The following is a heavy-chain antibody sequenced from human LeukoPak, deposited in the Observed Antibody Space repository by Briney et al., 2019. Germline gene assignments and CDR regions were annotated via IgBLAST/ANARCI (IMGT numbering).Heavy chain of an antibody. CDR1: GYTFTSYY. CDR2: INPSGGST. D-gene: IGHD1-26*01. J-gene: IGHJ3*02. CDR3: ATLGELGAFDI. Sequence: ASVKVSCKASGYTFTSYYMHWVRQAPGQGLEWMGIINPSGGSTSYAQKFQGRVTMTRDMSTSTVYMELSSLRSEDTAVYYCATLGELGAFDIWGQGTMVTVSS. V-gene: IGHV1-46*01.